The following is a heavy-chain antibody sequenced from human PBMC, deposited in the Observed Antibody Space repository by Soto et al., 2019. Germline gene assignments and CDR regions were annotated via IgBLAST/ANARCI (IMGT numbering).Heavy chain of an antibody. J-gene: IGHJ3*02. V-gene: IGHV3-74*01. D-gene: IGHD2-15*01. CDR3: AREGWDAFDI. CDR1: GFTFSSYW. CDR2: INSDGNNT. Sequence: GGSLRLSCAASGFTFSSYWMHWVRQAPGKGLVWVSRINSDGNNTINADSVKGRFTISRDNAKNTLYLQMNSLRAEDTAVYYCAREGWDAFDIWGQGTMVTVSS.